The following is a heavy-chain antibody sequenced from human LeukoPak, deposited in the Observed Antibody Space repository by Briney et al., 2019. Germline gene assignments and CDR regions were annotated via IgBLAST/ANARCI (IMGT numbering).Heavy chain of an antibody. D-gene: IGHD4-17*01. CDR2: IYSGGST. V-gene: IGHV3-53*01. Sequence: GGSLRLSCAASGFTVSSNYMSWVRQAPGKGLEWVSVIYSGGSTYYADSVKGRFTISRDNSKNTLYLQMNSLRAEDTAVYYCARGHDYGSYYFDYWGQGTLVTVSS. CDR1: GFTVSSNY. CDR3: ARGHDYGSYYFDY. J-gene: IGHJ4*02.